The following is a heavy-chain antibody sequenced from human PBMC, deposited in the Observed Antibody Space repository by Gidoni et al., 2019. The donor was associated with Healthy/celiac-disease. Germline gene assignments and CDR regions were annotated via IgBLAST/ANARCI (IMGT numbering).Heavy chain of an antibody. Sequence: QVQLVQSGAEVKKPGSSVKVYCKASGGTFSSYTISWVRQAPGQGLEWMGRIIPILGIANYAQKFQGRVTITADKSTSTAYMELSSLRSEDTAVYYCARGDDEWGYCSGGSCYSYWGQGTLVTVSS. V-gene: IGHV1-69*02. CDR1: GGTFSSYT. D-gene: IGHD2-15*01. J-gene: IGHJ4*02. CDR2: IIPILGIA. CDR3: ARGDDEWGYCSGGSCYSY.